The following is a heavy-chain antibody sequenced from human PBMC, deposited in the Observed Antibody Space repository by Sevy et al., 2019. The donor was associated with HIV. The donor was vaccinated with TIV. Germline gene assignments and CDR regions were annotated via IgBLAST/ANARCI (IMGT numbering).Heavy chain of an antibody. Sequence: SETLSLTCNVSGDSISSYFWSWFRQPPGKGLEWIGYLYYSGSIEYNPSLRSRVTISVDTSKKHFSMKLRSVTAADMAMYYCARDSAVVPRALVYWGQGTLVTVSS. CDR2: LYYSGSI. CDR3: ARDSAVVPRALVY. D-gene: IGHD2-21*01. J-gene: IGHJ4*02. V-gene: IGHV4-59*01. CDR1: GDSISSYF.